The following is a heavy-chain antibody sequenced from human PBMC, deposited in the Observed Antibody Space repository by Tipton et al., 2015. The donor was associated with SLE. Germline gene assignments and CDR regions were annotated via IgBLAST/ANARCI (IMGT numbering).Heavy chain of an antibody. Sequence: TLSLTCAVSGDSITCDYYWGWLRPPPGKGLKWMASINHRGSTYYNPSLKSRVTISLHTTKNQFSLKLTSVTAADTAVFYCARTLGYKYFFDHWGQGTLVPVSS. CDR3: ARTLGYKYFFDH. D-gene: IGHD5-18*01. CDR1: GDSITCDYY. J-gene: IGHJ4*02. V-gene: IGHV4-38-2*01. CDR2: INHRGST.